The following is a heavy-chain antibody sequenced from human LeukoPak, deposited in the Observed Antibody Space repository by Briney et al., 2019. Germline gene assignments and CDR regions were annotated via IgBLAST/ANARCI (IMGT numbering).Heavy chain of an antibody. CDR2: IYYSENT. J-gene: IGHJ3*02. CDR1: GGSISSYY. CDR3: ASIQGDAFDI. V-gene: IGHV4-59*01. Sequence: SETLSLTCTVSGGSISSYYWSWIRQPPGKGLEWIGYIYYSENTNYNPSLKSRVTMSVDTSKNQFSLKMSSVTAADTAVYYCASIQGDAFDIWGRGTMVTVSS.